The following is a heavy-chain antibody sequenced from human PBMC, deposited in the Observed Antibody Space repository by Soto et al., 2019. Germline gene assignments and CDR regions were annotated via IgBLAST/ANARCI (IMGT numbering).Heavy chain of an antibody. CDR1: GGTFSSYA. V-gene: IGHV1-69*01. D-gene: IGHD3-22*01. CDR3: AREGRYYDSSGYSYYYYGMDV. Sequence: QVQLVQSGAEVKKPGSSVKVSCKASGGTFSSYAISWVRQAPGQGLEWMGGIIPIFGTANYAQKFQGRVTITADESTSTAYMERSSLRSEDTAVYYCAREGRYYDSSGYSYYYYGMDVWGQGTTVTVSS. CDR2: IIPIFGTA. J-gene: IGHJ6*02.